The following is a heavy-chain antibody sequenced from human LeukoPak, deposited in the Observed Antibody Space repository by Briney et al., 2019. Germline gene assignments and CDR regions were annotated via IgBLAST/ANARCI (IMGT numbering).Heavy chain of an antibody. CDR3: ASTLRFLEWSPFDP. CDR2: FYYSGST. V-gene: IGHV4-39*01. D-gene: IGHD3-3*01. Sequence: NPSETLSLTCTLSGGSISTSTYYWGWIRQPPGKGLEWIGSFYYSGSTYYNPSLKSRVTVSADTSKNQFSLKLSSVTAADTAVYYCASTLRFLEWSPFDPWGQATLVTVSS. CDR1: GGSISTSTYY. J-gene: IGHJ5*02.